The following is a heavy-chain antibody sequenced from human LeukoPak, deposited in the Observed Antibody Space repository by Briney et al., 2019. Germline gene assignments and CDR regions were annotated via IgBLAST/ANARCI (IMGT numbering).Heavy chain of an antibody. CDR3: AMDITMVGSGSYLPYFDY. CDR2: INPNSGGT. CDR1: GYTFTSYY. V-gene: IGHV1-2*04. J-gene: IGHJ4*02. D-gene: IGHD3-10*01. Sequence: ASVKVSCKASGYTFTSYYMHWVRQAPGQGLEWMGWINPNSGGTNYAQKFQGWVTMTRDTSISTAYMELSRLRSDDTAVYYCAMDITMVGSGSYLPYFDYWGQGTLVTVSS.